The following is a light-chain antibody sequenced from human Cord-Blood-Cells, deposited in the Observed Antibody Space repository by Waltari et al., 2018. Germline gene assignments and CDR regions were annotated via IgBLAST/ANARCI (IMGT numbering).Light chain of an antibody. J-gene: IGKJ1*01. V-gene: IGKV3-15*01. CDR1: QSVSSN. Sequence: EIMMTQSPATLSVSPGERATLSCRARQSVSSNLAWYQQKPGQAPRLLIYGASTRATGIPARFSGSGSGTEFTLTISSLQSEDFAVYYCQQYNNWPQTFGQGTKVEIK. CDR2: GAS. CDR3: QQYNNWPQT.